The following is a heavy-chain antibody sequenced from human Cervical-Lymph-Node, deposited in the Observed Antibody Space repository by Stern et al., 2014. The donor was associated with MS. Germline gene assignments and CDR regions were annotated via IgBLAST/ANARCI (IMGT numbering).Heavy chain of an antibody. D-gene: IGHD1-26*01. V-gene: IGHV1-3*01. Sequence: VQLVQSGAEVKKPGASVRVSCKASGYTFTTYAIHWVRQAPGQSLEWMGWINAGNGNTGYSQKFEGRVTITRDTSANIVYMDLSSLRSEDTAIYYCARCGMSGPHDWYFALWGRGTLVTVSS. CDR3: ARCGMSGPHDWYFAL. J-gene: IGHJ2*01. CDR1: GYTFTTYA. CDR2: INAGNGNT.